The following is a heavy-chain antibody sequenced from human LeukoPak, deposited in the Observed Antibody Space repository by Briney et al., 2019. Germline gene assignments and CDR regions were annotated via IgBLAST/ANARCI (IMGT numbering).Heavy chain of an antibody. J-gene: IGHJ4*02. Sequence: GGSLRLSCAASGFTFSNYSMNWVRQAPGKGLEWVSSISSSSSYIYYADSVKGRFTISRDNSKNTLYLQMNSLRAEDTAVYYCAKDRGVVVVAATYNFDYWGQGTLVTVSS. V-gene: IGHV3-21*01. D-gene: IGHD2-15*01. CDR2: ISSSSSYI. CDR3: AKDRGVVVVAATYNFDY. CDR1: GFTFSNYS.